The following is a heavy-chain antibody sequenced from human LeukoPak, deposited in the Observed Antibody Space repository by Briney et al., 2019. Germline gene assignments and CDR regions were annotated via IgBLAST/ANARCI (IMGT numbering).Heavy chain of an antibody. J-gene: IGHJ6*03. V-gene: IGHV4-4*07. CDR3: ARENKRGHYDFCSGYFEGDYYYYYYMDV. Sequence: SETLSLTCPVSGGSISSYYWSWIRQPAGKGLEWIGRIYSSGGTNYNPSLKSRVTMSVDTSKNQFSLKLSSVTAADTAVYYCARENKRGHYDFCSGYFEGDYYYYYYMDVWGKGTTVTVSS. D-gene: IGHD3-3*01. CDR2: IYSSGGT. CDR1: GGSISSYY.